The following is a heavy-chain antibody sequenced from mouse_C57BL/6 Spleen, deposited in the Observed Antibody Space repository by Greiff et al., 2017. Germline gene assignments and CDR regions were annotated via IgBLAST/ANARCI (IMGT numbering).Heavy chain of an antibody. J-gene: IGHJ3*01. V-gene: IGHV1-81*01. CDR3: ANSKGFAY. Sequence: VQLQQSGAELARPGASVKLSCKASGSTFTSYGISWVKQRTGQGLEWIGEIYPRSGNTYYNEKFKGKATLTADKSSSTAYMELRSLTSEDSAVYFCANSKGFAYWGQGTLVTVSA. CDR1: GSTFTSYG. D-gene: IGHD2-5*01. CDR2: IYPRSGNT.